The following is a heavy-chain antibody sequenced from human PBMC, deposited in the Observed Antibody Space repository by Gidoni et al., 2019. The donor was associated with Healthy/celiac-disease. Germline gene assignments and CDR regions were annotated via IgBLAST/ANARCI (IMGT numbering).Heavy chain of an antibody. V-gene: IGHV3-49*03. D-gene: IGHD1-26*01. CDR3: IRGGAGFTDFYGMDV. J-gene: IGHJ6*02. CDR2: IRSKPYSETT. Sequence: EVDLVESGGGLVQPGRSLRLSCTTSGFTFGDYAMSWFRQAPGKGMEWVGFIRSKPYSETTDYAASVKGRFTISRDDSESTAYLQMNSLKTDDTAVYYCIRGGAGFTDFYGMDVWGHGTTVTVSS. CDR1: GFTFGDYA.